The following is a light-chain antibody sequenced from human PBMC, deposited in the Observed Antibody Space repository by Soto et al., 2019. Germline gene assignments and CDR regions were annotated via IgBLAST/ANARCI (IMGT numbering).Light chain of an antibody. CDR2: DVT. CDR3: SSFTSSITYV. J-gene: IGLJ1*01. CDR1: SSDVGGYNS. V-gene: IGLV2-14*01. Sequence: QSVLTQPASVSGSPGQSITISCTGTSSDVGGYNSVSWHRQDPGKAPKLIIYDVTYRPSGVSNRFSGSKSGNTASLTISGLQSEDEADYHCSSFTSSITYVFGTGTKVTVL.